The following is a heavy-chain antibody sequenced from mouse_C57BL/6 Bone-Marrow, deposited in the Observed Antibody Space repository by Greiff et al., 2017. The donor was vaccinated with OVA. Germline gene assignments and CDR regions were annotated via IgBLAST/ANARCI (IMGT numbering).Heavy chain of an antibody. V-gene: IGHV5-9-1*02. D-gene: IGHD2-5*01. CDR1: GFTFSSYA. Sequence: EVHLVESGEGLVKPGGSLKLSCAASGFTFSSYAMSWVRQTPEKRLEWVAYISSGGDYIYYADTVKGRFTISRDNARNTLYLQMSSLKSEDTAMYYCTSVYYSNYVLYAMDYWGQGTSVTVSS. CDR3: TSVYYSNYVLYAMDY. J-gene: IGHJ4*01. CDR2: ISSGGDYI.